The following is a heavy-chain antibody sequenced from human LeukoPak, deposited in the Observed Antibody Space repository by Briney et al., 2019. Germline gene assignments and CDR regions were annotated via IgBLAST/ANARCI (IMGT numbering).Heavy chain of an antibody. D-gene: IGHD6-13*01. CDR2: MNPNNGNT. CDR1: GYTFTSYD. CDR3: ARLASSSWPLYYYYGMDV. Sequence: ASVKVSCKASGYTFTSYDINWVRQPTGQGLEWMGWMNPNNGNTGYAQKFQGRVTMTRSTSISTAYMELSSLRSEDTAVYYCARLASSSWPLYYYYGMDVWGQETTVTVSS. J-gene: IGHJ6*02. V-gene: IGHV1-8*01.